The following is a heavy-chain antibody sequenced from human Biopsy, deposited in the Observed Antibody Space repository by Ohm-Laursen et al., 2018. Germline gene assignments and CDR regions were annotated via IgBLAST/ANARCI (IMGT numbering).Heavy chain of an antibody. Sequence: TLSLTSSVSGTSIITYYWSWIRQPAGKGLEWIGRIYVSGSTNYNPSLKSRVTMSLDTSESRFSLELASVTAADTAVYYCARDSPSYADYPLDSWGPGILVTVS. D-gene: IGHD4-17*01. CDR2: IYVSGST. CDR1: GTSIITYY. V-gene: IGHV4-4*07. J-gene: IGHJ4*02. CDR3: ARDSPSYADYPLDS.